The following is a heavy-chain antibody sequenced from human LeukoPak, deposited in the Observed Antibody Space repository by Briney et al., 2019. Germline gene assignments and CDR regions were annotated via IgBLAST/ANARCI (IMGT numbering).Heavy chain of an antibody. CDR2: IYYSGST. D-gene: IGHD3-10*01. Sequence: SETLSLTCTVSGGSISISSHYWGWIRQPPGKGLEWIGSIYYSGSTYYNPSLKSRVTISVDTSKNQFSLKLSSVTAADTAVYYCARPGSDYWGQGTLVTVSS. CDR1: GGSISISSHY. V-gene: IGHV4-39*01. J-gene: IGHJ4*02. CDR3: ARPGSDY.